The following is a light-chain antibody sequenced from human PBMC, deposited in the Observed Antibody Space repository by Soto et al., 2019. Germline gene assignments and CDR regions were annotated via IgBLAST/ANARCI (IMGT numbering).Light chain of an antibody. V-gene: IGKV3-11*01. CDR2: DAS. J-gene: IGKJ5*01. CDR1: QTVSIY. Sequence: EIVLTQSPATLSLSPGERATLSCRASQTVSIYLAWYQQKPGQAPRLLIYDASNRATGIPARFSGSGSETDFTLTISSLEPEDFAVYYCQQHSNWPPITFGQGTRLEIK. CDR3: QQHSNWPPIT.